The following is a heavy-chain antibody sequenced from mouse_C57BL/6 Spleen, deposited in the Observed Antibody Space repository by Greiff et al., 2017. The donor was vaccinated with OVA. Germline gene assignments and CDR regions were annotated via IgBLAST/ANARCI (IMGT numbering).Heavy chain of an antibody. V-gene: IGHV1-22*01. CDR2: INPNNGGT. D-gene: IGHD1-1*01. Sequence: VQLKQSGPELVKPGASVKMSCKASGYTFTDYNMHWVKQSHGKSLEWIGYINPNNGGTSYNQKFKGKATLTVNKYSSTAYMELRSLTSEDSAVYYCARHYCYGSSNNYAMDYWGQGTSVTVAS. CDR3: ARHYCYGSSNNYAMDY. J-gene: IGHJ4*01. CDR1: GYTFTDYN.